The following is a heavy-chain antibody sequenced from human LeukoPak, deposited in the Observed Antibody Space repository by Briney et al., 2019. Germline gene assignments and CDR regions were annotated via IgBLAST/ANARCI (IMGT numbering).Heavy chain of an antibody. Sequence: GRSLRLSCAASGLTFSSYGMHWVRQAPGKALERVAFIRYDGSNKYYADSVKGRFTISRDNSKNTLYLQMNSLRAEDMAVYYCAKPQVAGTVDFDYWRQGTQVTVSS. CDR2: IRYDGSNK. V-gene: IGHV3-30*02. CDR3: AKPQVAGTVDFDY. J-gene: IGHJ4*02. CDR1: GLTFSSYG. D-gene: IGHD6-19*01.